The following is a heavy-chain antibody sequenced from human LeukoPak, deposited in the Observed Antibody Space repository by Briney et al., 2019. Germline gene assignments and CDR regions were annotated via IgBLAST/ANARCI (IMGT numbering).Heavy chain of an antibody. Sequence: PGGSLRLSCAASGFSFSHYAMHWVRQAPGKGLEWVAVISYSGSDKKYADSVKGRFIVSRDNSETTVYLQMNGLRPEDTAVYYCAKDRESSYGFLRYSYYGMDVWGQGTTVTVSS. J-gene: IGHJ6*02. CDR2: ISYSGSDK. D-gene: IGHD5-18*01. V-gene: IGHV3-30*18. CDR3: AKDRESSYGFLRYSYYGMDV. CDR1: GFSFSHYA.